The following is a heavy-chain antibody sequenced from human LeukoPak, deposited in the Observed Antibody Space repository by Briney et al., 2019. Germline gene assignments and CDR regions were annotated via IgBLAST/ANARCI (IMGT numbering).Heavy chain of an antibody. V-gene: IGHV3-30-3*01. CDR2: ISYDGNKK. J-gene: IGHJ4*02. CDR1: GFTFGHYA. D-gene: IGHD2-15*01. CDR3: VREGDDHTPGSYSFDF. Sequence: GTSLRLSCAASGFTFGHYAIHWVRQAPGKGLEWVTVISYDGNKKYYADSVKDRFSISRDNSKNTLYLQMNTLKTEDTAVYYCVREGDDHTPGSYSFDFWGQGTLVTVSS.